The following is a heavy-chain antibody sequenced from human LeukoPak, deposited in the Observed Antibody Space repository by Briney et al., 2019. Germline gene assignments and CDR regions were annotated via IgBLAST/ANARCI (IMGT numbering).Heavy chain of an antibody. Sequence: PGGSLRLSCAASGFTFSSYAMHWVRQAPGKGLEWVAVISYDGSNKYYADSVKGRFTISRDNSKNTLYLQMNSLRAEDTAVYYCARDQQNDRDYGMDVWGQGTTVTVSS. D-gene: IGHD1-1*01. CDR3: ARDQQNDRDYGMDV. CDR2: ISYDGSNK. CDR1: GFTFSSYA. V-gene: IGHV3-30-3*01. J-gene: IGHJ6*02.